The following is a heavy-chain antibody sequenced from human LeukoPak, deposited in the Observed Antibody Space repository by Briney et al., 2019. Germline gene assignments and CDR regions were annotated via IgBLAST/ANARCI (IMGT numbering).Heavy chain of an antibody. CDR2: ISGSGGTT. Sequence: GGSLRLSCAASGFTFSRYGMSWVRQAPGKGLEWVSGISGSGGTTYYADSVKGRFTISRDNSKNTLYLRMNSLRAEDTAVYYCASEHYPYYYDSSGPPDYWGQGTLVTVSS. CDR3: ASEHYPYYYDSSGPPDY. CDR1: GFTFSRYG. V-gene: IGHV3-23*01. D-gene: IGHD3-22*01. J-gene: IGHJ4*02.